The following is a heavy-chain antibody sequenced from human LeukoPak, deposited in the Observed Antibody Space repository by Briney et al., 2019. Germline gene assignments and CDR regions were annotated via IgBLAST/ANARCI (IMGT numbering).Heavy chain of an antibody. D-gene: IGHD1-7*01. Sequence: AETLSLTCTVSGDSINTSYWTWVRQPVGNAMQWIGRVSASGSTSYNPSLKSRGIMSVDVSKNQLSLNLTSVTDADTAVYFCAKDLSRQRRGLNYGPWFDPWGRGTLVTVSS. CDR2: VSASGST. J-gene: IGHJ5*02. V-gene: IGHV4-4*07. CDR3: AKDLSRQRRGLNYGPWFDP. CDR1: GDSINTSY.